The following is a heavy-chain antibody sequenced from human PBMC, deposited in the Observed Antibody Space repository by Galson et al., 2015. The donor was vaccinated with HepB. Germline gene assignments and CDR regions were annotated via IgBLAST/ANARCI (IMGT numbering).Heavy chain of an antibody. V-gene: IGHV1-2*02. CDR3: ARNHRYGGVPDY. D-gene: IGHD3-16*01. CDR2: INPNSGGT. Sequence: SVKVSCKASGSTFTTSYIRWVRQAPGQGLEWMGWINPNSGGTNYAQKFQGRVTMTRDTSITTAYMELRRLGSDDTAVYYCARNHRYGGVPDYWGQGTLVTVSS. CDR1: GSTFTTSY. J-gene: IGHJ4*02.